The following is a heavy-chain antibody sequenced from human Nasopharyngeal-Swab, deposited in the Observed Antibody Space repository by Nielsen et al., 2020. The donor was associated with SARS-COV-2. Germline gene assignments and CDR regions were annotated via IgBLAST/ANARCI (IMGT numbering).Heavy chain of an antibody. V-gene: IGHV1-69*01. D-gene: IGHD3-22*01. J-gene: IGHJ4*02. CDR2: IIPIFGTA. Sequence: WERQAPGQGLEWMGGIIPIFGTANYAQKFQGRGTITADETTRTAYMELSSLRSEDTAMYYCAREGAHYYDSSGYYSHDYWGQGTLVTVSS. CDR3: AREGAHYYDSSGYYSHDY.